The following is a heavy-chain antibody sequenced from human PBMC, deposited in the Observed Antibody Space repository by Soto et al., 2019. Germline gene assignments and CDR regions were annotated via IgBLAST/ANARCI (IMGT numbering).Heavy chain of an antibody. Sequence: VQLVESGGGLIQPGGSLRLSCAASGFSVSSNYMSWVRQAPGKGLWWVSVFYTDGSRYYADSVKGRCTMSRDTSKNTLNLQMNSLRAEDTAVYYCTREDYYGSKMHGMDVWGQGTTVTVSS. V-gene: IGHV3-53*01. CDR1: GFSVSSNY. D-gene: IGHD3-22*01. CDR2: FYTDGSR. J-gene: IGHJ6*02. CDR3: TREDYYGSKMHGMDV.